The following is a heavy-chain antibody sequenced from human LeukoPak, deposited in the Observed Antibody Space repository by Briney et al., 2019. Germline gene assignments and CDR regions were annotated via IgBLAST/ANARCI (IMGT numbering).Heavy chain of an antibody. J-gene: IGHJ6*02. CDR3: ARGGYYYSYGMDV. V-gene: IGHV4-31*03. CDR2: IYYSGST. Sequence: NPSETLSLTCTVSGGSISSGGYYWSWIRQRPGKGLEWIGYIYYSGSTYYNPSLKSRVTILVDTSKNQFSLKLSSVTAADTAVYYCARGGYYYSYGMDVWGQGTTVTVSS. CDR1: GGSISSGGYY.